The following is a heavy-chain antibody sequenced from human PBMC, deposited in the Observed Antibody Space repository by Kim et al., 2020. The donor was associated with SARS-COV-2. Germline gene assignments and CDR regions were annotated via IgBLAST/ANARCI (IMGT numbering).Heavy chain of an antibody. V-gene: IGHV1-69*13. J-gene: IGHJ6*02. Sequence: SVKVSCKASGGTFSSYAISWVRQAPGQGLEWMGGIITIFGTANYAQKFQGRVTITADESTSTAYMELSSLRSEDTAVYYCARDPGPALGSILYYGMDVWGQGTTFTVSS. D-gene: IGHD2-2*01. CDR1: GGTFSSYA. CDR2: IITIFGTA. CDR3: ARDPGPALGSILYYGMDV.